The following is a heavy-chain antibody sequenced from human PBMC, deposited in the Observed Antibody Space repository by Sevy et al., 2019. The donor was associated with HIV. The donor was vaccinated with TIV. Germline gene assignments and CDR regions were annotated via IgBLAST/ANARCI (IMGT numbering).Heavy chain of an antibody. CDR3: AKGLHYGSGSYYGGTDY. V-gene: IGHV3-30*18. J-gene: IGHJ4*02. CDR1: GFTFNGYG. Sequence: GGSLRLSCAASGFTFNGYGMHWVRQAPGKGLEWVAVILYDGSNEYYADSVKGRFTISRDNSKNTVYLQMNRLRTEDTAVYYCAKGLHYGSGSYYGGTDYWGQGTLVTVSP. CDR2: ILYDGSNE. D-gene: IGHD3-10*01.